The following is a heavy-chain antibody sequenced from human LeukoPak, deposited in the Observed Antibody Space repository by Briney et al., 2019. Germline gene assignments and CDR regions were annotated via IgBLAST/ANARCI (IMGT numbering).Heavy chain of an antibody. CDR2: ISAYNGNT. CDR3: ARVPSDIPFDY. D-gene: IGHD3-9*01. CDR1: GYTFTSYG. Sequence: ASVTVSCTASGYTFTSYGISWVRQAPGQGLEWMGWISAYNGNTNYAQKLQGRVTMTTDTSTSTAYMELRSLRSDDTAVYYCARVPSDIPFDYWGQGTLVTVSS. J-gene: IGHJ4*02. V-gene: IGHV1-18*01.